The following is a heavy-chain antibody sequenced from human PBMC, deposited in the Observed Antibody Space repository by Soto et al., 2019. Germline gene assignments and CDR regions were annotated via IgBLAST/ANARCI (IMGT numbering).Heavy chain of an antibody. CDR2: ISYDGSNK. J-gene: IGHJ3*02. Sequence: QVQLVESGGGVVQPGRSLRLSCAASGFTFSSYGMQWVRQAPGKGLEWVAVISYDGSNKYYADSVKGRFTISRDNSKNTLYLQMNSLRAEDTAVYYCAKEEYYYDSSGYYIGVSAFDIWGQGTMVTVSS. CDR3: AKEEYYYDSSGYYIGVSAFDI. CDR1: GFTFSSYG. V-gene: IGHV3-30*18. D-gene: IGHD3-22*01.